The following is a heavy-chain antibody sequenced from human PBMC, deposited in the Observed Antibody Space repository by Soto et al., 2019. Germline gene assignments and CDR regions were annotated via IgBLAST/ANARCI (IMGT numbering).Heavy chain of an antibody. J-gene: IGHJ5*02. CDR2: ISSTSNTI. CDR1: GFSFSAFS. Sequence: PGGSLRLSCASSGFSFSAFSMNWVRQAPGKGLEWVSYISSTSNTIYYADSVKGRFTISRDNAQNTLYLQMNSLRDEDTAVYYCARDSYQLLHNWFDPWGQGTLVTVSS. D-gene: IGHD2-2*01. CDR3: ARDSYQLLHNWFDP. V-gene: IGHV3-48*02.